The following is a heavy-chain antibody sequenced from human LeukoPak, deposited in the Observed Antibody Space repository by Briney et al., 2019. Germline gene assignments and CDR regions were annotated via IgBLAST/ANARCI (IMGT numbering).Heavy chain of an antibody. CDR2: INPNSGGT. D-gene: IGHD6-13*01. CDR1: GYTFTGYY. J-gene: IGHJ4*02. Sequence: ASVKVSCKASGYTFTGYYMHWVRQAPGQGLEWMGWINPNSGGTNYAQKFQGWVTMTRDTSLSTAYMELSRLRSDDTAVYYCAREVTAAGPLNYWGQGTLVTVSS. CDR3: AREVTAAGPLNY. V-gene: IGHV1-2*04.